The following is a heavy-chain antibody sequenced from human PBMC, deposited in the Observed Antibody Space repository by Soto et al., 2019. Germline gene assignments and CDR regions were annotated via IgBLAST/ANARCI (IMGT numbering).Heavy chain of an antibody. D-gene: IGHD3-10*01. CDR2: ISGSGGST. J-gene: IGHJ3*02. CDR1: GFTFSSYA. CDR3: AKGLRRGSGVDAFDI. Sequence: GGSLRLSCAASGFTFSSYAMSWVRQAPGKGLEWVSAISGSGGSTYYADSVKGRFTISRDNSKNTLYLQMNSLRAEDMAVYYCAKGLRRGSGVDAFDIWGQGTMVTVSS. V-gene: IGHV3-23*01.